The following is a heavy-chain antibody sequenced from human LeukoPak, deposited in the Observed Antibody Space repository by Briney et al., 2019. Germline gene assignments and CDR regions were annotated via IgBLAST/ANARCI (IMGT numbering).Heavy chain of an antibody. V-gene: IGHV4-34*01. CDR2: INHSGST. Sequence: ETLSLSWAVFGGSFSGYYWSWLRPPPGKGLGWGGEINHSGSTNYNPSLKSGVTISVDTSRNPFSLKLSSVTAADTAVYYCARAPYYWGQGTLVTVSS. J-gene: IGHJ4*02. CDR3: ARAPYY. CDR1: GGSFSGYY.